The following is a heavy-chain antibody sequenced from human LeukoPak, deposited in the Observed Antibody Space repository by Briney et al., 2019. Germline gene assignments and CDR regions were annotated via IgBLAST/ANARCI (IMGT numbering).Heavy chain of an antibody. J-gene: IGHJ4*02. CDR1: AGSFSGYY. D-gene: IGHD3-10*01. CDR2: INHSGST. CDR3: ARGEGFGELISPVDY. Sequence: SETLSLTCAVYAGSFSGYYGSWIRQPPGKGLEWIGEINHSGSTNYNPSLKSRVTISVDTSKNQFSLKLSSVTAADTAVYYCARGEGFGELISPVDYWGQGTLVTVSS. V-gene: IGHV4-34*01.